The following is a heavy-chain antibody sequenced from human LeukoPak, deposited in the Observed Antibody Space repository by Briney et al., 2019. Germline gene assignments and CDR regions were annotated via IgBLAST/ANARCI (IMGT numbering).Heavy chain of an antibody. V-gene: IGHV1-69*13. CDR1: GGTFSSYA. D-gene: IGHD3-3*01. Sequence: ASVKVSCKASGGTFSSYAISWVRQAPGQGLEWMGGIIPIFGTANHAQKFQGRVTITADESTSTAYMELSSLRSEDTAVYYCATRTALRFLEWLFDYWGQGTLVTVSS. CDR2: IIPIFGTA. CDR3: ATRTALRFLEWLFDY. J-gene: IGHJ4*02.